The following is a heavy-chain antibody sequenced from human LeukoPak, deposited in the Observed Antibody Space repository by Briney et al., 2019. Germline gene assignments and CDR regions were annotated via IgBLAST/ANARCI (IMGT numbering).Heavy chain of an antibody. V-gene: IGHV3-7*01. CDR2: IKQDGTEK. D-gene: IGHD3-10*01. CDR1: GFTFSSYW. CDR3: AREGSGSYYPDY. Sequence: GESLRLSCAASGFTFSSYWMSWVRQAPGKGLEWVANIKQDGTEKNYVDSVKGRFTISRDNAKNSLYLQMNSLRVDDTAVYYCAREGSGSYYPDYWGQGTLVTVS. J-gene: IGHJ4*02.